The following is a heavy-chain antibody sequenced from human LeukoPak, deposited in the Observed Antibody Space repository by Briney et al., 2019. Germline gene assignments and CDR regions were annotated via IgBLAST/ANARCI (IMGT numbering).Heavy chain of an antibody. CDR3: ARGRSYGFDFDS. V-gene: IGHV4-61*01. J-gene: IGHJ4*02. D-gene: IGHD5-18*01. CDR1: GVSINTCCYY. Sequence: PSETLSLTCDVSGVSINTCCYYWTWIRQPPGKGLEWIGYWYYSRSTRYNSSLRSRLTISLDSSKNQFSLRLTSVTAADTAVYYCARGRSYGFDFDSWGPGTLVFVSS. CDR2: WYYSRST.